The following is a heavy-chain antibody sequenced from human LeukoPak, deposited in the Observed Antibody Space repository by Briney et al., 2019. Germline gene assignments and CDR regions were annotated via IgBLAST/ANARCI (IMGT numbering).Heavy chain of an antibody. V-gene: IGHV4-59*01. Sequence: PSETLSLTCTVSGGSISSYYWNWIRQPPGKGLEWIGYIYYSGSTNYNPSLKSRVTISVDTSKNQFSLKLSSVTAADTAVYYCARAAYSGSYHSDYWGQGTLVTVSS. CDR1: GGSISSYY. CDR3: ARAAYSGSYHSDY. J-gene: IGHJ4*02. CDR2: IYYSGST. D-gene: IGHD1-26*01.